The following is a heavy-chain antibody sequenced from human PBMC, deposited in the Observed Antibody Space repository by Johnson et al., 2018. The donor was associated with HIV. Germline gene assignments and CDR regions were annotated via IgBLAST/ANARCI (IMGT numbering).Heavy chain of an antibody. D-gene: IGHD3-22*01. CDR2: IKEDGSEK. CDR1: GVSFSSYW. Sequence: VQLVESGGGLVQPGGSLRLSCVDSGVSFSSYWMSWVRQAPGKGLEWVANIKEDGSEKNYVDSVKGRFTISRDNAKNSLYLQMNSLRAEDTAVYYCARDPVSHYYDSSGSLDDAFDIWGQGTMVTVSS. V-gene: IGHV3-7*01. CDR3: ARDPVSHYYDSSGSLDDAFDI. J-gene: IGHJ3*02.